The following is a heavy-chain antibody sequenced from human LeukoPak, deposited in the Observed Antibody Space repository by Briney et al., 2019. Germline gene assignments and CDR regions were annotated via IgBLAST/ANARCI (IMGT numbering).Heavy chain of an antibody. V-gene: IGHV3-23*01. CDR1: GFTFSRYA. Sequence: GGSLRLSCVVSGFTFSRYAMTWVRQAPGEGLGRVSTISGSDFIAYYADSVTGRFTISRDNSKNTVYLQMNSLRGDDTAVYYCALCSGGSCYAFDNWGQGTLVTVSS. CDR3: ALCSGGSCYAFDN. J-gene: IGHJ4*02. D-gene: IGHD2-15*01. CDR2: ISGSDFIA.